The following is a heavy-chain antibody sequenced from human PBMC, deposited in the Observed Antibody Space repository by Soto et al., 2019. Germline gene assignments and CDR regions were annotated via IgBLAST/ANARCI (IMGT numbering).Heavy chain of an antibody. D-gene: IGHD6-13*01. V-gene: IGHV4-59*11. CDR1: GASIRSHY. Sequence: QVQLQESGPGLVKPSETLSLTCTVSGASIRSHYWSWIRQPPGKGLEWIGYIYFSGSTIYNPSLRSRGTMSVDTSKNHFSLKLSYVTAADTAVYYCARGPYGSSNWFDPWGQGTLVTVSS. CDR3: ARGPYGSSNWFDP. J-gene: IGHJ5*02. CDR2: IYFSGST.